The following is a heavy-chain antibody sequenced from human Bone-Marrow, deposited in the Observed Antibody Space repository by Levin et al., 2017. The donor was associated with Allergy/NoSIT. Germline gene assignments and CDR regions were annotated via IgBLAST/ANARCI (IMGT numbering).Heavy chain of an antibody. CDR2: IIPIFGTA. CDR1: GGTFSSYA. Sequence: KISCKASGGTFSSYAISWVRQAPGQGLEWMGGIIPIFGTANYAQKFQGRVTITADESTSTAYMELSSLRSEDTAVYYCAREGYYDSSGGDFDYWGQGTLVTVSS. CDR3: AREGYYDSSGGDFDY. J-gene: IGHJ4*02. D-gene: IGHD3-22*01. V-gene: IGHV1-69*01.